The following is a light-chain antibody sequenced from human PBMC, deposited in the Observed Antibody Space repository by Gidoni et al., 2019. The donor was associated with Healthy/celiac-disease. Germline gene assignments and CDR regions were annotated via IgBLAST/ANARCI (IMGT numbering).Light chain of an antibody. J-gene: IGKJ2*01. CDR3: QQRSNWPRT. CDR1: QSVSSY. CDR2: DAS. V-gene: IGKV3-11*01. Sequence: EIVLTQSPATLSLSPGERATLSCRASQSVSSYLAWYQQKPGLAPRLLIYDASNRATGIPARFSGSGSGTDFTLTISSLEPEDFAVYYCQQRSNWPRTFXQXTKLEIK.